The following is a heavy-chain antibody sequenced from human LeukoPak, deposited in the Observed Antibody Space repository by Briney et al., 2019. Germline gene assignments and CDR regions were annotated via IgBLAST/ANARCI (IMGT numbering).Heavy chain of an antibody. CDR2: IWYDGSNK. CDR1: GFTFSSYG. D-gene: IGHD2-15*01. CDR3: ARDRVVAAITYGMDV. V-gene: IGHV3-33*01. Sequence: GGSLRLSCAASGFTFSSYGMHWVRQAPGKGLEWVAVIWYDGSNKYYADSVKGRFTISIDNSKNTLYLQMNSLRAEDTAVYYCARDRVVAAITYGMDVWGQGTTATVSS. J-gene: IGHJ6*02.